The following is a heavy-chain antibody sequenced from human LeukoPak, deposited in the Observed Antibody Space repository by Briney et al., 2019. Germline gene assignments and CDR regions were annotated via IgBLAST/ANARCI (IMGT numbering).Heavy chain of an antibody. D-gene: IGHD3-22*01. CDR2: IYDSGST. V-gene: IGHV4-31*03. Sequence: PSETLSLTCTVSGVSISSSGYYWSWIRQHSGRGLEWIGYIYDSGSTYYNPSLKSRVTISVDTSKNHFSLKLSSVTAADTAVYYCARVTMIVVVIDYWGQGTLVTVSS. CDR3: ARVTMIVVVIDY. CDR1: GVSISSSGYY. J-gene: IGHJ4*02.